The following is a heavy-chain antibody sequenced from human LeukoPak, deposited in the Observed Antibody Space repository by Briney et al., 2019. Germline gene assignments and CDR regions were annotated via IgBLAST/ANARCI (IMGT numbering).Heavy chain of an antibody. J-gene: IGHJ5*02. CDR2: IGTAGDT. CDR1: GFTFSSYD. V-gene: IGHV3-13*01. D-gene: IGHD2-2*01. CDR3: ARGESTGWFHP. Sequence: GGSLRLSCAASGFTFSSYDMHWVRQATGKGLEWVSAIGTAGDTYYPGSVKGRFTISRENAKNSLYLQMNSLRAVHTHVYYCARGESTGWFHPWGQGTLVTVSS.